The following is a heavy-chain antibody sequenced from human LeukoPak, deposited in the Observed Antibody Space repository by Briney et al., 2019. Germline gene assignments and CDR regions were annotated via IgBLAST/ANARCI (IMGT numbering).Heavy chain of an antibody. CDR2: IFYSGST. D-gene: IGHD3-3*01. CDR1: GGSISPYY. CDR3: ARAVMSGYINWFDP. Sequence: SETLSLTCTVSGGSISPYYWSWIRQPPGKRLEWIGYIFYSGSTSFSPSLKSRVTMSVDTSKNQFSLKLSSVTAADTAVYYCARAVMSGYINWFDPWGQGTLVTVSS. J-gene: IGHJ5*02. V-gene: IGHV4-59*01.